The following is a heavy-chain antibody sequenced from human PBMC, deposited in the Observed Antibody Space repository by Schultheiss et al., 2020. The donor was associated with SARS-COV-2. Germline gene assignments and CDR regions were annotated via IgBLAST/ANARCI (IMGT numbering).Heavy chain of an antibody. D-gene: IGHD2-15*01. CDR2: ISSSSSYT. Sequence: GGSLRLSCAASGFTFSDYYMSWIRQAPGKGLEWVSYISSSSSYTNYADSVKGRFTISRDNAKNSLYLQMNSLRAEDTAVYYCAKIRALEGYCSGGSCYSYYFDYWGQGTLVTVSS. CDR1: GFTFSDYY. V-gene: IGHV3-11*06. CDR3: AKIRALEGYCSGGSCYSYYFDY. J-gene: IGHJ4*02.